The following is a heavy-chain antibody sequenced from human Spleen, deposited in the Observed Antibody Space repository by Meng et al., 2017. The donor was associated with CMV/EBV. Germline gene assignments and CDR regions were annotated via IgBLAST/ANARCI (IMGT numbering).Heavy chain of an antibody. Sequence: GESLKISCDASGFTFSSYSMNWVRQAPGKGLEWVSLISWDGGTTYYADSVKGRFTISRDNSKNSLYLQMNSLRTEDTALYYCAKEASNYDFWSGYYTGGLDPWGQGTLVTVSS. V-gene: IGHV3-43*01. CDR1: GFTFSSYS. CDR3: AKEASNYDFWSGYYTGGLDP. CDR2: ISWDGGTT. D-gene: IGHD3-3*01. J-gene: IGHJ5*02.